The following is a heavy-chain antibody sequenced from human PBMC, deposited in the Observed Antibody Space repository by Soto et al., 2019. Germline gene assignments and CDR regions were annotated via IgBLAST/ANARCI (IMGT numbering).Heavy chain of an antibody. D-gene: IGHD3-10*01. CDR3: VRLLRVFARKFYGRDAFDI. CDR1: GYSFTSYW. Sequence: PGESLKISCKGSGYSFTSYWIGWVRQMPGKGLEWMGIIYPGDSDTRYSPSFQGQVTISADKSISTAYLQWCSLKASDTAMYYCVRLLRVFARKFYGRDAFDIWGQGTMVTVSS. V-gene: IGHV5-51*01. CDR2: IYPGDSDT. J-gene: IGHJ3*02.